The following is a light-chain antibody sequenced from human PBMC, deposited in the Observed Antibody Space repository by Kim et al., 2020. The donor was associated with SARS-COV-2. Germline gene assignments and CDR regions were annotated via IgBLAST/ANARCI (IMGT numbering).Light chain of an antibody. Sequence: QSALTQPASVSGSPGQSIAISCTGTSSDVGGYNYVSWYQQHPGKAPKLMIYDVNKRPSGVSDRFSGSKSGNTASLTISGLQAEDEADYYCSSYTSSSTDVFGTGTKVTVL. CDR3: SSYTSSSTDV. V-gene: IGLV2-14*01. J-gene: IGLJ1*01. CDR2: DVN. CDR1: SSDVGGYNY.